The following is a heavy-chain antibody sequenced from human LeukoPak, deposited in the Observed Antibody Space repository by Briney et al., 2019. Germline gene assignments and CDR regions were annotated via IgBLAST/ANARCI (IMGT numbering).Heavy chain of an antibody. Sequence: ASVKVSCKXSGYTFTSNYMHWVRQAPRQGLEWVGIINPSGGSTSYAQKFQGRVTMTRDTSTSTVYMELSSLRSEDTAVYYCARGRGPLGYWGQGTLVTVSS. CDR2: INPSGGST. CDR1: GYTFTSNY. CDR3: ARGRGPLGY. D-gene: IGHD3-16*01. V-gene: IGHV1-46*01. J-gene: IGHJ4*02.